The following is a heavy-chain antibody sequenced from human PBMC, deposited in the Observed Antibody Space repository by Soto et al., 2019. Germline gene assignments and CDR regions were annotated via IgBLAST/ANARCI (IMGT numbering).Heavy chain of an antibody. CDR1: GYTFTSYD. J-gene: IGHJ4*02. CDR3: ARLTVCSGGSCYSVLHY. CDR2: MNPNSGNT. V-gene: IGHV1-8*01. Sequence: ASVKVSCKASGYTFTSYDINWVRQATGQGLEWMGWMNPNSGNTGYAQKFQGRVTMTRNTSISTAYMELSSLRSEDTAVYYCARLTVCSGGSCYSVLHYWGQGTLVSVSS. D-gene: IGHD2-15*01.